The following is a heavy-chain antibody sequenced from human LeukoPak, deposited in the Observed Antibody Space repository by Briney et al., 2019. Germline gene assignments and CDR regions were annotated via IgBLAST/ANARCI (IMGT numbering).Heavy chain of an antibody. CDR2: ISAYNGNT. V-gene: IGHV1-18*01. CDR1: GYTFTSYG. CDR3: ARVGVIVVVPAAMDY. Sequence: GASVKVSCKASGYTFTSYGISWVRQAPGQGLEWMGWISAYNGNTNYAQKLQGRVTMTTDTSTSTAYMELRSLRSDDTAVYYCARVGVIVVVPAAMDYWGQGTLVTVSS. J-gene: IGHJ4*02. D-gene: IGHD2-2*01.